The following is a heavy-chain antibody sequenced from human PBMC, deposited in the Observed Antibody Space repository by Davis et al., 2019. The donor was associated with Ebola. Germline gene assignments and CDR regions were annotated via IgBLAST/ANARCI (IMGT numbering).Heavy chain of an antibody. V-gene: IGHV3-7*03. Sequence: GESLKISCAASGFTFRTAWMTWVRQAPGKGLESVAKINKDGSQKYYVDSVKGRFTISRDNAQNSLYLQMNSLRAEDTAMYYCAKEDWWRFDPWGQGTLVTVSS. CDR3: AKEDWWRFDP. CDR2: INKDGSQK. CDR1: GFTFRTAW. J-gene: IGHJ5*02. D-gene: IGHD2-8*02.